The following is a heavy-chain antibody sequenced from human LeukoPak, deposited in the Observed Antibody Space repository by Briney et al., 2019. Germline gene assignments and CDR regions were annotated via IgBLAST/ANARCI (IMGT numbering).Heavy chain of an antibody. CDR1: GYTFTSYG. J-gene: IGHJ4*02. Sequence: ASVKVSCEASGYTFTSYGISWVRQAPGQGLEWMGWISAYNGNTNYAQKLQGRVTMTTDTSTSTAYMELRSLRSDDTAVYYCARDTHVVVPAAADYWGQGTLVTVSS. D-gene: IGHD2-2*01. CDR2: ISAYNGNT. CDR3: ARDTHVVVPAAADY. V-gene: IGHV1-18*01.